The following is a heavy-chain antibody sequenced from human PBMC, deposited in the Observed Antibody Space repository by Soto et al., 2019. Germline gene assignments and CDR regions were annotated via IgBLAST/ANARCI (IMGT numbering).Heavy chain of an antibody. D-gene: IGHD5-18*01. CDR2: IFYSGST. V-gene: IGHV4-59*01. J-gene: IGHJ4*02. CDR3: ARIKSGYSYGSIIDF. Sequence: QVQLQESGPGLVKPSETLSLTCTVSGGSISHYYWSWIRQPPGKGLEWIGYIFYSGSTNYNPSLKSRVTLSVDTSRGQCSLKLRSVTAADTAVYFCARIKSGYSYGSIIDFWGKGTLVTVSS. CDR1: GGSISHYY.